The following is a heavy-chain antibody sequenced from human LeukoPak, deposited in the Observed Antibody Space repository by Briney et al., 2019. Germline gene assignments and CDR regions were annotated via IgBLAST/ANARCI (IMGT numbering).Heavy chain of an antibody. CDR1: GFPFNTYA. D-gene: IGHD2-15*01. J-gene: IGHJ3*01. V-gene: IGHV3-64D*06. CDR3: TRDSALLGVAFDL. CDR2: ISSDGDNT. Sequence: GGSLRLSCSASGFPFNTYAIHWVRQAPGKGLEYVAGISSDGDNTDFADSAKGRFTISRDNSKSTLFLQMNSLRAEDTAVYFCTRDSALLGVAFDLWGQGTVVTVSS.